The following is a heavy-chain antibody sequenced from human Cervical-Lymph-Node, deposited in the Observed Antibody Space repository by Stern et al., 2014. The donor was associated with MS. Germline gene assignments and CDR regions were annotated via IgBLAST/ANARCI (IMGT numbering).Heavy chain of an antibody. D-gene: IGHD3-9*01. CDR1: GYTFTNYY. CDR2: INPSGHST. Sequence: QVQLVQSGAEVKKPGASVKISCKASGYTFTNYYMHWVRQAPGQGLEWMGIINPSGHSTSYAQKFEGRVTMTRDTSTSTVNMELSSLTSGDTAVYYCARLRGYNVLTGYLDYWGQGTLVTVSS. J-gene: IGHJ4*02. V-gene: IGHV1-46*01. CDR3: ARLRGYNVLTGYLDY.